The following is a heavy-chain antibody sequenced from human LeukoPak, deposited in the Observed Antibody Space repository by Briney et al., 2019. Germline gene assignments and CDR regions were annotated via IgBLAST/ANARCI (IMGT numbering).Heavy chain of an antibody. J-gene: IGHJ4*02. V-gene: IGHV3-7*01. D-gene: IGHD1-26*01. CDR1: GITFTSSS. CDR3: ARGGSDVTVGY. CDR2: IKEDGSEK. Sequence: GGSLRLSCAASGITFTSSSMTWVRQAPGKGLEWVANIKEDGSEKHYVDSVKGRFTISRDNAKNSLYLQMNSLRAEDTAIYYCARGGSDVTVGYWGQGTLVTVSS.